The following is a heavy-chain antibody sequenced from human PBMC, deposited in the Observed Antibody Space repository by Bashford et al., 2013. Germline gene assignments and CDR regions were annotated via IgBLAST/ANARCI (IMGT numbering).Heavy chain of an antibody. Sequence: VRQAPGKGLEWVGRNGNKASRYTTEYAASVRGRFSISRDDSKNSLYLQMNSLRTEDTAIYYCARGKNSFDYWGQGALVTVSS. J-gene: IGHJ4*02. CDR3: ARGKNSFDY. V-gene: IGHV3-72*01. CDR2: NGNKASRYTT. D-gene: IGHD2/OR15-2a*01.